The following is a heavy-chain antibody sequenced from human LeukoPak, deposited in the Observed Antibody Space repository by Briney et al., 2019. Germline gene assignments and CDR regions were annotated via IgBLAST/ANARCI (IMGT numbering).Heavy chain of an antibody. J-gene: IGHJ4*02. CDR1: GFTFSSYG. D-gene: IGHD3-22*01. CDR3: AKDRFTSRYYYDSSGLDY. CDR2: ISYDGSNK. V-gene: IGHV3-30*18. Sequence: GRSLRLSCAASGFTFSSYGMHWVRQAPGKGLEWVAVISYDGSNKYYADSVKGRFTISRDNSKNTLYLQMNSLRAEDTAVYYCAKDRFTSRYYYDSSGLDYWGQGTLVTVSS.